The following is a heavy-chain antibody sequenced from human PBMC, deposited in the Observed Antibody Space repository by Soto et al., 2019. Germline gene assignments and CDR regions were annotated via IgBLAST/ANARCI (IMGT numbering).Heavy chain of an antibody. Sequence: GGSLRLSCAASGFTFSSYGMHWVRQAPGKGLEWVAVISYDGSNKYYADSVKGRFTISRDNSKNTLYLQMNSLRAEDTAVYYCAKDLRVRGIAARGGLGYWGQGTLVTVSS. CDR1: GFTFSSYG. CDR2: ISYDGSNK. V-gene: IGHV3-30*18. CDR3: AKDLRVRGIAARGGLGY. J-gene: IGHJ4*02. D-gene: IGHD6-6*01.